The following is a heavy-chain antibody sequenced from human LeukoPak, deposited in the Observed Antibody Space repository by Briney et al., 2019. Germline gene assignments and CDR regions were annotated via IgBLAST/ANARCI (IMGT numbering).Heavy chain of an antibody. D-gene: IGHD1-1*01. CDR2: MSANSGNT. CDR3: ASRYTYYGMDV. CDR1: GYTFTSYD. J-gene: IGHJ6*02. Sequence: ASVKVSCKASGYTFTSYDINWVRQATGQGLEWMGWMSANSGNTGYAQKFQARVTMTRNTSISTAYMELSSLRSEDTAVYYCASRYTYYGMDVWGQGTTVTVSS. V-gene: IGHV1-8*01.